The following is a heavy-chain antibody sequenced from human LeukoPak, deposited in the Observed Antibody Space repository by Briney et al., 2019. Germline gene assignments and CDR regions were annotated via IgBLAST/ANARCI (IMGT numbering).Heavy chain of an antibody. Sequence: GASVKVSRKASGYTFTSYGITWVRQAPGQGLEWMGWISPYNGKTNYAQKLQGRVTMTTDTSTRTAYMELRSLRSDDTAVYYCARPYQLLYDSYYYYYGMDVWGQGTTVTVSS. D-gene: IGHD2-2*02. CDR2: ISPYNGKT. CDR3: ARPYQLLYDSYYYYYGMDV. V-gene: IGHV1-18*01. J-gene: IGHJ6*02. CDR1: GYTFTSYG.